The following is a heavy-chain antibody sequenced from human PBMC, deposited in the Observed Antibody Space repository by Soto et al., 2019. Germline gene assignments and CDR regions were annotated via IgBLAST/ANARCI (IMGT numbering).Heavy chain of an antibody. V-gene: IGHV1-18*01. CDR2: ISPYTGNT. CDR1: GYTFNNYG. CDR3: ARDRFYDFSTGSWANWFDP. D-gene: IGHD3-3*01. J-gene: IGHJ5*02. Sequence: ASVKVSCKASGYTFNNYGISWVRQAPGQGLEWLGWISPYTGNTNYAQKFQGRVTMTTGKFTNIAYMELRSLRSDDTAVYYCARDRFYDFSTGSWANWFDPWGQGTPVTVS.